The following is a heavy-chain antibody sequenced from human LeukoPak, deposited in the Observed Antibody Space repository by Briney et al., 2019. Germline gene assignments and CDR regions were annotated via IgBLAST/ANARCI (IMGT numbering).Heavy chain of an antibody. CDR3: AKDRYGYVAYYYMDV. CDR1: GFTFSSYA. V-gene: IGHV3-30-3*01. Sequence: TGGSLRLSCEASGFTFSSYAMHWVRQAPGKGLEWVAIISHDGSNKYYADSVKGRFTISRDNAKNSLYLQMNSLRAEDTAVYYCAKDRYGYVAYYYMDVWGKGTTVTVSS. CDR2: ISHDGSNK. D-gene: IGHD5-18*01. J-gene: IGHJ6*03.